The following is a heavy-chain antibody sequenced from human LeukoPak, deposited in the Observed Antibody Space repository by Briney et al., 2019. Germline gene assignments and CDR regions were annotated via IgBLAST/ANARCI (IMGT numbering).Heavy chain of an antibody. J-gene: IGHJ4*02. D-gene: IGHD2-15*01. V-gene: IGHV4-61*02. CDR3: AKGGQYCSGGSCYAFDY. CDR2: IYTSGST. CDR1: GGSISSGSYY. Sequence: SETLSLTCTVSGGSISSGSYYWSWIRQPAGKGLEWIGRIYTSGSTNYNPSLKSRVTISVDTSKNQFSLKLSSVTAADTAVYYCAKGGQYCSGGSCYAFDYWGQGTLVTVSS.